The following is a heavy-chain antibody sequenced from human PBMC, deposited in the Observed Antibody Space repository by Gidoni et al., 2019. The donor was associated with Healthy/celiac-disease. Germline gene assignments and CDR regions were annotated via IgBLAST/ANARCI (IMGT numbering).Heavy chain of an antibody. V-gene: IGHV1-46*04. CDR1: Y. Sequence: YMHWVRQAPGQGLEWMGIINPSGGSTSYAQKLQGRVTMTRDTSTSTVYMELSSLRSEDTAVYYCAREPIQSSYYYYYYGMDVWGQGTTVTVSS. CDR3: AREPIQSSYYYYYYGMDV. D-gene: IGHD4-4*01. CDR2: INPSGGST. J-gene: IGHJ6*02.